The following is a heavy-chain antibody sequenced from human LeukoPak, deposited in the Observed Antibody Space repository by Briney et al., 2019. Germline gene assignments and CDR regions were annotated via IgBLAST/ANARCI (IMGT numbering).Heavy chain of an antibody. CDR1: GLSLSTSGVG. V-gene: IGHV2-5*02. Sequence: SGPTLVKPTETLTLTCTFSGLSLSTSGVGVGWIRQPPVKALEWLALIYWDDDKRYSPSLKSRLTIIKDTSKNQVVLTMTNMDPVDTATYYCAHSRAAAGKGRGWFDSWGQGTLVTVSS. CDR2: IYWDDDK. J-gene: IGHJ5*01. CDR3: AHSRAAAGKGRGWFDS. D-gene: IGHD6-13*01.